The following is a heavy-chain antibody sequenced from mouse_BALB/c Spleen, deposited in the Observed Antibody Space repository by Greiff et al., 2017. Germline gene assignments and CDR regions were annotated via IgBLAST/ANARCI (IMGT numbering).Heavy chain of an antibody. CDR2: INPGSGGT. CDR1: GYAFTNYL. Sequence: QVQLKQSGAELVRPGTSVKVSCKASGYAFTNYLIEWVKQRPGQGLEWIGVINPGSGGTNYNEKFKGKATLTADKSSSTAYMQLSSLTSDDSAVYFCAREGFSPFDYWGQGTTLTVSS. V-gene: IGHV1-54*03. CDR3: AREGFSPFDY. J-gene: IGHJ2*01.